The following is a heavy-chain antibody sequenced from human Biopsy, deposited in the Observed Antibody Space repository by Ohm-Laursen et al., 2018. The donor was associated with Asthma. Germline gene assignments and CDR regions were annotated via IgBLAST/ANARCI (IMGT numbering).Heavy chain of an antibody. CDR3: VKDTVEDRGGYYTFDV. Sequence: GSLRLSCAASGFTFGGYAMSWARQAPGKGLEGVSTISPDGRSAHGPDSFRGRFTISRDNSRDTLYLQMRSLRADDTAVYYCVKDTVEDRGGYYTFDVWGQGTKVTVSS. CDR1: GFTFGGYA. D-gene: IGHD3-22*01. J-gene: IGHJ3*01. CDR2: ISPDGRSA. V-gene: IGHV3-23*01.